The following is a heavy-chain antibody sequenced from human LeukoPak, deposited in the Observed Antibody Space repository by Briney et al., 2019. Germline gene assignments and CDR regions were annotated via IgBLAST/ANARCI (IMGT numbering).Heavy chain of an antibody. V-gene: IGHV3-64D*09. J-gene: IGHJ6*02. CDR1: GFTFSIYP. CDR2: IFTNGDTT. Sequence: GGSLRLSCSASGFTFSIYPMHWVRQAPGKGLEYVSTIFTNGDTTSYAASVKGRFTTSRDDSQNTLYLQMSSLRPEDTAVYYCVKSPSDGLDVWGQGATVTVSS. CDR3: VKSPSDGLDV.